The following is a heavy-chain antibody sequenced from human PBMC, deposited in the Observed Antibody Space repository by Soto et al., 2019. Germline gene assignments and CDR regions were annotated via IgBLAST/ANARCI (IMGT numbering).Heavy chain of an antibody. CDR3: ARFIAVADRDWFDP. D-gene: IGHD6-19*01. J-gene: IGHJ5*02. CDR2: IYYSGST. CDR1: GGSISSYY. Sequence: QVQLQESGPGLVKPSETLSLTCTVSGGSISSYYWSWIRQPPGKGLEWIGYIYYSGSTNYNPSLKSRVTISVDTSKNQFSLKLSSVTAADTAVYYCARFIAVADRDWFDPWGQGTLVTVSS. V-gene: IGHV4-59*08.